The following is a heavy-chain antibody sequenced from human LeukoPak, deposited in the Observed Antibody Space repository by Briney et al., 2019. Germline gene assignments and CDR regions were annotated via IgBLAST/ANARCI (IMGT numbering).Heavy chain of an antibody. CDR3: ARGPGPADGGGDYCFDY. V-gene: IGHV1-46*01. J-gene: IGHJ4*02. CDR2: INPSGGST. CDR1: GYTFTSYY. D-gene: IGHD2-21*02. Sequence: ASVKVSCKASGYTFTSYYRYWVRQAPGQGLEWMGVINPSGGSTTSAQKFQGRVTMTRDTSTSTVYMELRSLRSEDTAVYYCARGPGPADGGGDYCFDYWGQGTLVTVSS.